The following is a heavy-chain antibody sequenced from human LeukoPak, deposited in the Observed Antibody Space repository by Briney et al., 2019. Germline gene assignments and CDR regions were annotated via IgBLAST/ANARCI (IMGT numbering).Heavy chain of an antibody. V-gene: IGHV1-46*01. J-gene: IGHJ4*02. CDR1: GYTFTTYF. CDR2: INPSGGST. Sequence: ASVNVSCKASGYTFTTYFMHWVRQAPGQGLEWMGIINPSGGSTSYAQKFQDRVTMTRDTSKSTVYMEMSSLRSEDTAVYFCARGSNYYFDSSADYPRYWGQGTLVTVSS. D-gene: IGHD3-22*01. CDR3: ARGSNYYFDSSADYPRY.